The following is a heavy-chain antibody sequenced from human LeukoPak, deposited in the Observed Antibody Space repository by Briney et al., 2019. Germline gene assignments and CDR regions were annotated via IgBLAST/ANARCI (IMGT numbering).Heavy chain of an antibody. V-gene: IGHV5-51*01. CDR1: GYSFTSYW. Sequence: GESLKISCKGSGYSFTSYWIGWVRQMPGKGLEWMGIIYPGDSDTRYNPSFQGQVTISADKSISTAYLQWTSLKASDTALYYCARRDCRGGSCYSDFDYWGQGTLVTVSS. CDR3: ARRDCRGGSCYSDFDY. D-gene: IGHD2-15*01. CDR2: IYPGDSDT. J-gene: IGHJ4*02.